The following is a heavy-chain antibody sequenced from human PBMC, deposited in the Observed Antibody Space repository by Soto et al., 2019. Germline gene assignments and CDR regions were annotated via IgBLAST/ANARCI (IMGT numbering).Heavy chain of an antibody. CDR2: INAGNGNT. CDR3: VRDHSITILGVVIDPTPYYFDY. J-gene: IGHJ4*02. D-gene: IGHD3-3*01. Sequence: QVQLVQSGAEVKKPGASVKVSCKASGYTFTSYAMHWVRQAPGQRLEWMGWINAGNGNTKYSQKIQGRVTITRDTSASTAYMEMSSLRSEDTAVDYCVRDHSITILGVVIDPTPYYFDYWGQETLVTVSS. CDR1: GYTFTSYA. V-gene: IGHV1-3*01.